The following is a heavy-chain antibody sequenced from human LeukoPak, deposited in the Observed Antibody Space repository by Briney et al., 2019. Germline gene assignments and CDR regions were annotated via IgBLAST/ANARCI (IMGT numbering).Heavy chain of an antibody. J-gene: IGHJ5*02. V-gene: IGHV4-4*07. CDR3: ARDYTPGYSPPNWFDP. CDR2: IYTSGST. Sequence: PSETLSLPCTVSGGPLSSYYWGWIPQPAGKGLGWIGRIYTSGSTNYNPSLKSRVTMSVDTPKNQFSLKLSSVTAADTAVYYCARDYTPGYSPPNWFDPWGQGTLVTVSS. CDR1: GGPLSSYY. D-gene: IGHD5-18*01.